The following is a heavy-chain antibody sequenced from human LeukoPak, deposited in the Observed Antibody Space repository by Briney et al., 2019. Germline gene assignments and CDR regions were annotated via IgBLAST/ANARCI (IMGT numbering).Heavy chain of an antibody. Sequence: GGSLRPSCAASGFAVSSNYMSWVRQAPGKGLEWVSVIYSGGSTYYADSVKGRFTISRDNSKNTLYLQMNSLRAEDTAVYYCATYLPHYYDSPLYAFDIWGQGTMVTVSS. V-gene: IGHV3-53*01. D-gene: IGHD3-22*01. CDR2: IYSGGST. J-gene: IGHJ3*02. CDR3: ATYLPHYYDSPLYAFDI. CDR1: GFAVSSNY.